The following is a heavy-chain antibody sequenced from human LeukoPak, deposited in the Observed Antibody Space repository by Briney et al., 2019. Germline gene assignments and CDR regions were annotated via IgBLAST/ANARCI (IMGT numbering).Heavy chain of an antibody. CDR3: AKQSRVIAAAVLLDY. CDR2: INTTISYI. J-gene: IGHJ4*02. D-gene: IGHD6-25*01. V-gene: IGHV3-21*01. Sequence: GGSLRLSCAASGFTFDDHHMNWVRQAPGKGLEWVSSINTTISYIYYADSVKGRFTISRDNAKNSLYLQMNSLRAEDTAVYYCAKQSRVIAAAVLLDYWGQGTLVTVSS. CDR1: GFTFDDHH.